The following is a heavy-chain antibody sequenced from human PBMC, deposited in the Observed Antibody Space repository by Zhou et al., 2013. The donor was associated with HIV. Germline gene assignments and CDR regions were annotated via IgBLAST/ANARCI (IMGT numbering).Heavy chain of an antibody. CDR3: VRIACSGGSCYSDY. CDR1: GYTFTNYY. V-gene: IGHV1-46*01. D-gene: IGHD2-15*01. J-gene: IGHJ4*02. CDR2: TIPIFQTP. Sequence: QVQVVQSGAEVKRPGASVKVSCKASGYTFTNYYMHWVRQAPGQGLEWLGGTIPIFQTPKYAQNFEDRLTITRDDSSSISYMELSSLTSEDTATYYCVRIACSGGSCYSDYWGQGTLVTVSS.